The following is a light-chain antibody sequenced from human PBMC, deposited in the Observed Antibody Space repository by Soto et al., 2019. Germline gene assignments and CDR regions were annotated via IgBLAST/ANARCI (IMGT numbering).Light chain of an antibody. CDR1: QSVSSSS. CDR2: GAS. J-gene: IGKJ1*01. V-gene: IGKV3-20*01. CDR3: QQYGSSPWT. Sequence: EIVLTQTPGTPSLSPGERATLSCRASQSVSSSSLAWYQQKPGQAPRLVIYGASNRATAIPDRFSGSGSGTDFTLTISRLEPEDFAVFYCQQYGSSPWTFGQGTKVEI.